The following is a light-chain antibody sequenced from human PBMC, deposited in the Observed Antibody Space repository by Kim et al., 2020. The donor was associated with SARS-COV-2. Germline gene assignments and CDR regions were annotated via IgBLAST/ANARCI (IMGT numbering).Light chain of an antibody. CDR1: SSNIGKNY. Sequence: QSVLTQPPSASGTPGQRVTISCSGGSSNIGKNYVYWYQQLPGMAPKLLIYSTTQRPSGVPDRFSGSKSGTSASLAISGLRSEDAADYYCAARDDRLNWVFGGGTQLTVL. CDR3: AARDDRLNWV. CDR2: STT. V-gene: IGLV1-47*02. J-gene: IGLJ3*02.